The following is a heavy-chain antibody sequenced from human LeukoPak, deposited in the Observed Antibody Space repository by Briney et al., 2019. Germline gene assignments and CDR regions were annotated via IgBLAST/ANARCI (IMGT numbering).Heavy chain of an antibody. Sequence: GGSLRLSCAASGFTFSSYAMSWVRQAPGKGLEWVSSIFPSGGEIHYADSVRGRFTISRDNSKSTLSLQMNSLRAEDTAIYYCGTYRQVLLPFESWGQGTLVTVSS. CDR1: GFTFSSYA. D-gene: IGHD2-8*02. CDR3: GTYRQVLLPFES. CDR2: IFPSGGEI. V-gene: IGHV3-23*01. J-gene: IGHJ4*02.